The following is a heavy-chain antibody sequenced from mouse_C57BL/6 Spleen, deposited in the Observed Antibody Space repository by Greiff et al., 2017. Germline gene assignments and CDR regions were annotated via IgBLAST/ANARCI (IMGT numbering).Heavy chain of an antibody. V-gene: IGHV1-55*01. CDR3: ARFSTTVLWYFDV. Sequence: QVQLQQSGAELVKPGASVKMSCKASGYTFTSYWITWVKQRPGQGLEWIGDIYPGSGSTNYNEKFKSKATLTVDTSSSTAYMQLSSLTSEDSAVYYCARFSTTVLWYFDVWGTGTTVTVSS. J-gene: IGHJ1*03. D-gene: IGHD1-1*01. CDR2: IYPGSGST. CDR1: GYTFTSYW.